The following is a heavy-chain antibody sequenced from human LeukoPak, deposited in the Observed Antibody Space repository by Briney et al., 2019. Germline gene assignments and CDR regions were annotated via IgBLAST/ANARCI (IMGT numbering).Heavy chain of an antibody. CDR3: ATGNPGKYSSSWNSYYYYYMDV. D-gene: IGHD6-13*01. CDR2: INAANGNT. V-gene: IGHV1-3*01. J-gene: IGHJ6*03. Sequence: ASVKVSCKASGYTFTSYAMHWVRQAPGQRLEWMGWINAANGNTNYSQKFQGRVSMTEDTSTDTAYMELSSLRSEDTAVYYCATGNPGKYSSSWNSYYYYYMDVWGKGTTVTVSS. CDR1: GYTFTSYA.